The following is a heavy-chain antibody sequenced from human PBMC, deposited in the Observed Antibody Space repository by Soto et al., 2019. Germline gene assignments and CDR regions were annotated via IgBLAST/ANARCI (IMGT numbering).Heavy chain of an antibody. D-gene: IGHD6-19*01. V-gene: IGHV4-39*07. CDR3: ARDIAMAGLAFDI. Sequence: TRSLNCTVSDGSISGSSVYWGWIRLPPGKGLEWIGSIYFGTTYYNPSLKSRVTISIDTSKNQFSLKLSSVTAADTAVYYCARDIAMAGLAFDIWCQGAIVTVSS. CDR2: IYFGTT. CDR1: DGSISGSSVY. J-gene: IGHJ3*02.